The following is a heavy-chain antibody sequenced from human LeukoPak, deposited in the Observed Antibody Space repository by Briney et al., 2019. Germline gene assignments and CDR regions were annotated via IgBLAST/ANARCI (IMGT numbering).Heavy chain of an antibody. J-gene: IGHJ4*02. CDR1: GSSVSSTY. V-gene: IGHV3-53*01. Sequence: GGSLRLSCAASGSSVSSTYMSWVRQSPGKGLEWVSVIYSGGSTYSAASVKGRFPISRDDSKNTLYLQMNSLRAEDTAVYYCARGPRGAAAGTFDFWGQGTLVTVSS. D-gene: IGHD6-13*01. CDR3: ARGPRGAAAGTFDF. CDR2: IYSGGST.